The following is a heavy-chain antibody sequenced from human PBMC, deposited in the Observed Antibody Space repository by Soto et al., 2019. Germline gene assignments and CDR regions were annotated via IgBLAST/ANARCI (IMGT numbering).Heavy chain of an antibody. CDR2: IIPILGIA. D-gene: IGHD3-22*01. CDR3: ARETKMYYDSSGRHYRDV. Sequence: SVKVSCKASGGTFSSYTISWVRQAPGQGLEWMGRIIPILGIANYAQKFQGRVTITADKSTSTAYMELSSLRSEDTAVYYYARETKMYYDSSGRHYRDVWGKGTTVTVSS. J-gene: IGHJ6*03. CDR1: GGTFSSYT. V-gene: IGHV1-69*04.